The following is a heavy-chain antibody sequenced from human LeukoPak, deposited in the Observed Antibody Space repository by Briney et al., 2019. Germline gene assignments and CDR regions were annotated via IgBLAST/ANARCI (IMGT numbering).Heavy chain of an antibody. V-gene: IGHV1-18*01. CDR1: GYTFTSYG. Sequence: GASVKVSCKASGYTFTSYGISWVRQAPGQGLEWMGWISAFNGNTNYAQKLQGRVTMTTDTSTSTAYMELRSLRSDDTAVYYCARVGCSSTNCYKWFDPWGQGTLVTVSS. CDR2: ISAFNGNT. J-gene: IGHJ5*02. CDR3: ARVGCSSTNCYKWFDP. D-gene: IGHD2-2*01.